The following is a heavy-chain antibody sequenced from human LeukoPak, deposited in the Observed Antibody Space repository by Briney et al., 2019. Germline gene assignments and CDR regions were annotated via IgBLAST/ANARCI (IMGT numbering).Heavy chain of an antibody. Sequence: SETLSLTCAVSGVSISSSNWWSWVRQPPGKGLEWIGEIYHSGSTNYNPSLKSRVTISVDKSKNQFSLKLSSVTAADTAVYYCARDCGYDSSGYCDYYYYGMDVWGQGTTVTVSS. CDR2: IYHSGST. D-gene: IGHD3-22*01. CDR3: ARDCGYDSSGYCDYYYYGMDV. CDR1: GVSISSSNW. V-gene: IGHV4-4*02. J-gene: IGHJ6*02.